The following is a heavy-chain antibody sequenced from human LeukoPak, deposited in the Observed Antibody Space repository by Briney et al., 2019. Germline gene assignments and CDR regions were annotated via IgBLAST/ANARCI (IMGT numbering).Heavy chain of an antibody. D-gene: IGHD3-22*01. CDR3: TNSGYHDY. J-gene: IGHJ4*02. CDR1: GFTFSNAW. Sequence: KTGGPLRLSCAGSGFTFSNAWMSWVRQAPGKGLEWVGRIKSKTDGGTTDYAAPVEGRFTISRDDSKNTLYLQMNSLKTEDTAVHYCTNSGYHDYSGQGTVVTVSS. CDR2: IKSKTDGGTT. V-gene: IGHV3-15*01.